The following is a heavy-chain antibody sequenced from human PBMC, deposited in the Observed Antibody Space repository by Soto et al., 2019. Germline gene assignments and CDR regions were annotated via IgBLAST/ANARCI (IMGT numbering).Heavy chain of an antibody. V-gene: IGHV1-69*13. Sequence: SVRVSCRASGGTFSSYAISWVRQAPGQGLELMGGIIPIFGTANYAQKFQGRVTITADESTSTAYMELSSLRSEDTAVYYCARHMGLQRRQIKYYYYYGMDVWGPGTTVTV. J-gene: IGHJ6*02. CDR2: IIPIFGTA. CDR1: GGTFSSYA. D-gene: IGHD2-21*01. CDR3: ARHMGLQRRQIKYYYYYGMDV.